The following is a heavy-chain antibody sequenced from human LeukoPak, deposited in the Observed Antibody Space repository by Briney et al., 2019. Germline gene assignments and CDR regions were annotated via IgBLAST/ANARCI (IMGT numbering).Heavy chain of an antibody. Sequence: SVKVSCKASGGTFSSYTISWVRQAPGQGLEWMGRIIPILGIANYAQKFQGRVTITADKSTSTAYMELSSLRSEDTAVYYCARNHYYESSLGYYFDYWGQGTLVTVSS. V-gene: IGHV1-69*02. J-gene: IGHJ4*02. D-gene: IGHD3-22*01. CDR1: GGTFSSYT. CDR3: ARNHYYESSLGYYFDY. CDR2: IIPILGIA.